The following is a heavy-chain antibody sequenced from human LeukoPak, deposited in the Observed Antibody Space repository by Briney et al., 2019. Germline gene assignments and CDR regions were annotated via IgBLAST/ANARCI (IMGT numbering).Heavy chain of an antibody. V-gene: IGHV3-23*01. Sequence: GGSLRLSCAVSGITLSNYGMSWVRQAPGKGLEWVAGISGSGGWTNYADSVKGRFTISRDNPKNTLFLQMNSLRVEDTAVYFCAKRGVVIRVFLVGFHKEAYYFDSWGQGALVTVSS. CDR1: GITLSNYG. J-gene: IGHJ4*02. CDR3: AKRGVVIRVFLVGFHKEAYYFDS. CDR2: ISGSGGWT. D-gene: IGHD3-10*01.